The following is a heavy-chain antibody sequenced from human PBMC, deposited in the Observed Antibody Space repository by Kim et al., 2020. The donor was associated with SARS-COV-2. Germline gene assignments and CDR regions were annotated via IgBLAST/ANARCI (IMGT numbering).Heavy chain of an antibody. CDR3: ARGFMVRGVIITSPYFDY. V-gene: IGHV3-33*05. J-gene: IGHJ4*02. CDR2: ISYDGSNK. CDR1: GFTFSSYG. D-gene: IGHD3-10*01. Sequence: GGSLRLSCAASGFTFSSYGMHWVRQAPGKGLEWVAVISYDGSNKYYADSVKGRFTISRDNSKNTLYLQMNSLRAEDTAVYYCARGFMVRGVIITSPYFDYWGQGTLVTVSS.